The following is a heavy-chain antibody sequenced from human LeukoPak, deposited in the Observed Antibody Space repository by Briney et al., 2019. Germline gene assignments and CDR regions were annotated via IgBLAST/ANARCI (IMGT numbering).Heavy chain of an antibody. CDR3: ARGDHTMARDQYYYMDV. CDR2: IWNDGSNK. V-gene: IGHV3-33*01. Sequence: GGSLRLSRAASGFTFSSYGMHWVRQAPGKGLVWVAVIWNDGSNKYYADSVKGRFTISRDNSKNTLYLQMNSLRAEDTAVYYCARGDHTMARDQYYYMDVWGKGTTVTVSS. J-gene: IGHJ6*03. CDR1: GFTFSSYG. D-gene: IGHD2-2*01.